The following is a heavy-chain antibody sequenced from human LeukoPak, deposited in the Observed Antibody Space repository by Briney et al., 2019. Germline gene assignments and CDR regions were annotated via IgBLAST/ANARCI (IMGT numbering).Heavy chain of an antibody. CDR2: ISSSGSTI. Sequence: GGSLRLSCAASGFTFSDYYMSWLRQAPGKGQEWVSYISSSGSTIYYADSVKGRFTISRDNAKNSLYLQMNSLRAEDTAVYYCARFRYGGNVVDYWGQGTLVTVSS. V-gene: IGHV3-11*01. D-gene: IGHD4-23*01. CDR1: GFTFSDYY. CDR3: ARFRYGGNVVDY. J-gene: IGHJ4*02.